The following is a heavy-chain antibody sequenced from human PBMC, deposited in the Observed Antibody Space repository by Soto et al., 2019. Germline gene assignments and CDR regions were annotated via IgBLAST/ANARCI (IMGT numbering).Heavy chain of an antibody. CDR2: INHSGST. J-gene: IGHJ4*02. D-gene: IGHD3-16*02. CDR3: VRDAVRLGGSYRPLYVMDYFDY. CDR1: SGSFYGYT. V-gene: IGHV4-34*01. Sequence: PSDPLSFTCAVYSGSFYGYTMTWIRKTTGKGLESIGAINHSGSTNYNPSLKSRVTISVDTSKIQFSLKLSSVTAADTAVYYCVRDAVRLGGSYRPLYVMDYFDYWGQGTLVTVSS.